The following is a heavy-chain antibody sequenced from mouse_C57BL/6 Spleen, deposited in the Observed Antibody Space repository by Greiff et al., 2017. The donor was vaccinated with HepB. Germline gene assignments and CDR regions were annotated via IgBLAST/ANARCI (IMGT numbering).Heavy chain of an antibody. CDR3: ARNSRPYYGNWYFDV. D-gene: IGHD2-10*01. V-gene: IGHV2-2*01. Sequence: VQLQQSGPGLVQPSQSLSITCTVSGFSLTSYGVHWVRQSPGKGLEWLGVIWSGGSTDYNAAFISRLSISKDNSKSQVFFKMNSLQADDTAIYYCARNSRPYYGNWYFDVWGTGTTVTVSS. CDR1: GFSLTSYG. J-gene: IGHJ1*03. CDR2: IWSGGST.